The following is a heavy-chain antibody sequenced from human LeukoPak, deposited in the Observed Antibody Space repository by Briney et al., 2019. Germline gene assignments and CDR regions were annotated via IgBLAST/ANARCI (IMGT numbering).Heavy chain of an antibody. CDR3: ARGSSGLDPRD. CDR1: GYTFTSYY. J-gene: IGHJ4*02. V-gene: IGHV1-46*01. Sequence: ASVKVSCKASGYTFTSYYMHWVRQAPGQGLEWMGIINPSGGSTSYTQKFQGRVTMTRDTFTSTVYMELSSLRSEDTAVYYCARGSSGLDPRDWDQGTLVTVSS. D-gene: IGHD3-22*01. CDR2: INPSGGST.